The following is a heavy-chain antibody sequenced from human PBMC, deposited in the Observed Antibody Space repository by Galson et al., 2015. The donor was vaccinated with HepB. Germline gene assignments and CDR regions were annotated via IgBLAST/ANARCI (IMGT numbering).Heavy chain of an antibody. Sequence: SVKVSCKASGYTFTSYGISWVRQAPGQGLEWMGWISAYNGNTNYAQKLQGRVTMTTDTSTSTAYMELRSLRSDDTAVYYCARDCSGGSCYSGSGYYYYYYGMDVWGQGTTVTVSS. V-gene: IGHV1-18*04. J-gene: IGHJ6*02. CDR2: ISAYNGNT. D-gene: IGHD2-15*01. CDR1: GYTFTSYG. CDR3: ARDCSGGSCYSGSGYYYYYYGMDV.